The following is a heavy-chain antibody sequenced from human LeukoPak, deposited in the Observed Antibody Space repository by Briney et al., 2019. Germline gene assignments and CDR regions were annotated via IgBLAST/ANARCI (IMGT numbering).Heavy chain of an antibody. D-gene: IGHD5/OR15-5a*01. CDR1: GGSFSGYY. Sequence: PSETLSLTCAVYGGSFSGYYWSWIRQPPGKGLEWIGEINHSGSTNYNPSLKSRVTISVDTSKNQFSLKLSSVTAADTAVYYCARGSVHYYYYYMDVWGKGTTVTVSS. V-gene: IGHV4-34*01. CDR3: ARGSVHYYYYYMDV. CDR2: INHSGST. J-gene: IGHJ6*03.